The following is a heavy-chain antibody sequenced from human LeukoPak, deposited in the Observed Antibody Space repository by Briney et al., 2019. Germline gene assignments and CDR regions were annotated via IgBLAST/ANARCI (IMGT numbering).Heavy chain of an antibody. CDR2: IYYKGST. V-gene: IGHV4-59*01. D-gene: IGHD6-19*01. CDR3: AREGSGWFGVHFDY. Sequence: SETLSLTCTVSGGSISGYYWNWIRQPPGKGLEWIGYIYYKGSTKYNPSLKSRVTISLDTSKNQFSLKLSSVTAADTAVYYCAREGSGWFGVHFDYWGRGTLVAVSS. CDR1: GGSISGYY. J-gene: IGHJ4*02.